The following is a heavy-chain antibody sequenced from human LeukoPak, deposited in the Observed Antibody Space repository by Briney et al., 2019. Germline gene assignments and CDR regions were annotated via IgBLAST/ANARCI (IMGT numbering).Heavy chain of an antibody. D-gene: IGHD2-21*02. CDR2: ISGSGGST. V-gene: IGHV3-23*01. J-gene: IGHJ3*02. CDR1: GFTFSDYY. Sequence: GGSLRLSCAASGFTFSDYYMSWIRQAPGKGLEWVSAISGSGGSTYYADSVKGRFTISRDNSKNTLYLQMNSLRAEDTAVYYCAKDHIVVVTAIHDAFDIWGQGTMVTVSS. CDR3: AKDHIVVVTAIHDAFDI.